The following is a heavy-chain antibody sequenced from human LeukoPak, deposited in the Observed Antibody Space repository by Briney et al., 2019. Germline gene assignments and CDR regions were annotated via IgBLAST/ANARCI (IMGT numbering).Heavy chain of an antibody. V-gene: IGHV3-30*03. J-gene: IGHJ4*02. CDR2: ISYDGSDK. CDR1: GFTFSDYG. D-gene: IGHD3-3*01. Sequence: GGSLRLSCAASGFTFSDYGMHRVRQAPGKGLEWVAVISYDGSDKYYADSVKGRFTISRDNSKNTLYLQMNSLRAEDTAVYYCARDSVLRFLEWLYEDWGQGTLVTVSS. CDR3: ARDSVLRFLEWLYED.